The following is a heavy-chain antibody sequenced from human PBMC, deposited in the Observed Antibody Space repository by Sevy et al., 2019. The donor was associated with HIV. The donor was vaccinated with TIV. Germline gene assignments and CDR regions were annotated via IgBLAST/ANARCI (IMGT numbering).Heavy chain of an antibody. CDR3: AKVTLWELLAAHDAFDV. CDR1: GFSFSGYV. Sequence: GGSLRLSCAASGFSFSGYVMNWVRQAPGKGLEWVSSISGRDSSTYYADSVRRRFIISRDNSENTLYLQMNGLRAEDTAVYYCAKVTLWELLAAHDAFDVWGQGTMVTVSS. CDR2: ISGRDSST. J-gene: IGHJ3*01. V-gene: IGHV3-23*01. D-gene: IGHD1-26*01.